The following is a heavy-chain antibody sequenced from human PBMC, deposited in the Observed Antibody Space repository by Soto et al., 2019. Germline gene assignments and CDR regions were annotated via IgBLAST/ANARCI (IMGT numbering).Heavy chain of an antibody. CDR3: ARGADSRGYH. J-gene: IGHJ4*02. D-gene: IGHD3-22*01. V-gene: IGHV3-74*03. CDR2: ISSDGSST. CDR1: GFTFSSYW. Sequence: EVQLVESGGGLVQPGGSLRLSCAATGFTFSSYWMHWVRQVPGKGLVWVSRISSDGSSTTYANSVKGRFTISRDNAKNTLYLQMDGLRAEDTAVYYCARGADSRGYHWGQVTLVTVSS.